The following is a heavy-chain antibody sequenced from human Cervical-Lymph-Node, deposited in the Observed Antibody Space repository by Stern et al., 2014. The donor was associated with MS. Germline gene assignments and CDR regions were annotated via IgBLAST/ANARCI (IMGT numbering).Heavy chain of an antibody. CDR1: GYTFTSYY. Sequence: VQLVESGAEVKKPGASVKVSCKASGYTFTSYYMHWVRQAPGQGLEWMGIINPSGGSKRYAQKFQGRVTMTRDTSTSTVYMELSSLRSEDTAVYYCARVGRVTKDAFDIWGQGTMVTVSS. CDR3: ARVGRVTKDAFDI. D-gene: IGHD3-16*01. V-gene: IGHV1-46*01. J-gene: IGHJ3*02. CDR2: INPSGGSK.